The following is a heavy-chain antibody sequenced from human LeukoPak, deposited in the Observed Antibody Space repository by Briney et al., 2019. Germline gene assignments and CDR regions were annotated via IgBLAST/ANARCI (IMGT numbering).Heavy chain of an antibody. J-gene: IGHJ6*02. CDR3: TKDAPASSSGFYYYCGMDV. V-gene: IGHV3-43*02. CDR2: ISGDGEST. D-gene: IGHD6-6*01. CDR1: GFTFADYA. Sequence: GGSPRLSCTASGFTFADYAMHWVRQAPGKGLEWVSLISGDGESTYYAVSVKGRFTISRDNSKNSLFLQMNTLTTEDTALYYCTKDAPASSSGFYYYCGMDVWGHGTTVTVSS.